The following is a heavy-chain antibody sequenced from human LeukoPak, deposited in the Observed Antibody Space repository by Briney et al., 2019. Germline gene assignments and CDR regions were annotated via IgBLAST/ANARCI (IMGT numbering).Heavy chain of an antibody. V-gene: IGHV5-51*01. D-gene: IGHD3-10*01. CDR3: ARHWRVRGVVPYYYYMDV. CDR2: IYPGDSDT. Sequence: GESLKISCKGSGYSFTSYWIGWVRQMPGKGLEWMGIIYPGDSDTRYSPSFQGRVTISADKSISTAYLQWSSLKASDTAMYYCARHWRVRGVVPYYYYMDVWGKGTTVTVSS. J-gene: IGHJ6*03. CDR1: GYSFTSYW.